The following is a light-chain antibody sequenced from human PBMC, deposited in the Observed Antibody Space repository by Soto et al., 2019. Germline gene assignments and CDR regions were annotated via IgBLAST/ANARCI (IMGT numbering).Light chain of an antibody. CDR2: GAS. Sequence: DIQMTQSPSCLSASVGDRVTITCRASQSISRNLNWYQQKPGTAPKLLMFGASTLQSGVPSRFSGSGSGTDFTLTITSLQPKDFATYYCQQSYNTPRTFGQGTKVDIK. V-gene: IGKV1-39*01. J-gene: IGKJ1*01. CDR1: QSISRN. CDR3: QQSYNTPRT.